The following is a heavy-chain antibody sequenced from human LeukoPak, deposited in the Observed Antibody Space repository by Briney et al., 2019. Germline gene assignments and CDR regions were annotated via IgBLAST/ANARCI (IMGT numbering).Heavy chain of an antibody. Sequence: GGSLRLSCAASVFIFTDYGMHWVRQSPGKGLEWLTFIRDDGIDKYYADSLKGRFTISKNNSKNTLYLQRNSLTSEDTAVYYCAKEGTASQTRDLDHWGQGILVIVSS. D-gene: IGHD1/OR15-1a*01. CDR2: IRDDGIDK. J-gene: IGHJ4*02. V-gene: IGHV3-30*02. CDR3: AKEGTASQTRDLDH. CDR1: VFIFTDYG.